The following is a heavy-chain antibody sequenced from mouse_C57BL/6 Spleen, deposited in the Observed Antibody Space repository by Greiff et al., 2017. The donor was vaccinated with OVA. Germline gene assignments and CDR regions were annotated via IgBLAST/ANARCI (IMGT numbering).Heavy chain of an antibody. J-gene: IGHJ2*01. D-gene: IGHD1-1*01. Sequence: EVKLVESGGGLVKPGGSLKLSCAASGFTFSDYGMHWVRQAPEKGLEWVAYISSGSSTIYYADTVKGRFTISRDNAKNTLFLQMTSLRSEDTAMYYCARDYVSSHGYFDYWGQGTTLTVSS. V-gene: IGHV5-17*01. CDR2: ISSGSSTI. CDR3: ARDYVSSHGYFDY. CDR1: GFTFSDYG.